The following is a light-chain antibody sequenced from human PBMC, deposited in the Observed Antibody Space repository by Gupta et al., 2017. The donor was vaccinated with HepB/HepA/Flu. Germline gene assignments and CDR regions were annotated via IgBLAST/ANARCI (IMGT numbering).Light chain of an antibody. CDR3: QQYNYWPPWT. V-gene: IGKV3-15*01. CDR1: QSVSTN. CDR2: GAS. Sequence: IVLTQSPATLSVLVLARATLSCRASQSVSTNLAWYQQKPGQAPRLLVYGASTRATGGPARFSGSGSGTDFTLTISSLQSEDFALYYCQQYNYWPPWTFGQGTKVEIK. J-gene: IGKJ1*01.